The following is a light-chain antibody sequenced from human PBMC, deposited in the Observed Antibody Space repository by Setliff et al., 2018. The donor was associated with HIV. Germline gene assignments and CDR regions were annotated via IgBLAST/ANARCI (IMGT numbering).Light chain of an antibody. CDR3: CSYAGSYIHVV. J-gene: IGLJ2*01. V-gene: IGLV2-11*01. CDR1: SSDVGGYDS. CDR2: DVS. Sequence: QSALTQPRSVSGSPGQSVTISCTGTSSDVGGYDSVSWFQQHPGKAPKLMIYDVSKRPSGVPDRFSGSKSGNTASLTISGLQAEDEADYYCCSYAGSYIHVVFGGGTKGTVL.